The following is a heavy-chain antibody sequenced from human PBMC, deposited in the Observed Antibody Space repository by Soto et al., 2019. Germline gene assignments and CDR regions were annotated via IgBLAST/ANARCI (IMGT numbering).Heavy chain of an antibody. CDR3: ARGGSYMFDNVDY. CDR1: GFTFSSYA. CDR2: ISYDGSNK. Sequence: GGSVRLSCAASGFTFSSYAMHWVRQAPGKGLEWVAVISYDGSNKYYADSVKGRFTISRDNSKNTLYLQMNSLRAEDTAVYYCARGGSYMFDNVDYWGQGTLVTVSS. V-gene: IGHV3-30-3*01. J-gene: IGHJ4*02. D-gene: IGHD1-26*01.